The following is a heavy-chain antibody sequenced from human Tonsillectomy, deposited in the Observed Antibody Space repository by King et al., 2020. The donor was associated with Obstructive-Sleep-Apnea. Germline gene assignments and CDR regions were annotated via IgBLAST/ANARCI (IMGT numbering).Heavy chain of an antibody. CDR3: TRDVLPGFWSGSYDAFDI. CDR2: IRSKAYGGTT. V-gene: IGHV3-49*03. CDR1: GFTFGDYA. J-gene: IGHJ3*02. Sequence: VQLVESGGGLVQPGRSLRLSCTASGFTFGDYAMSWFRQAPGKGLEWVGFIRSKAYGGTTEYAASVKGRFTISRDDSKSIAYLQMNSLKTEDTAVYYCTRDVLPGFWSGSYDAFDIWGQGTMVTVSS. D-gene: IGHD3-3*01.